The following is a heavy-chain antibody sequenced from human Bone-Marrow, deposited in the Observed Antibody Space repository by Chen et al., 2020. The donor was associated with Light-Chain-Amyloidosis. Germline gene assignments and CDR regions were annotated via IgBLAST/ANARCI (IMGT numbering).Heavy chain of an antibody. V-gene: IGHV3-9*01. CDR3: AKSSYSSSFFLDAFDI. J-gene: IGHJ3*02. CDR2: ISWNSGSI. CDR1: GFPFADYA. D-gene: IGHD6-13*01. Sequence: LVESGGGLVQPGSSLRLSCAASGFPFADYAMYWVRQVPGKGLEWVSGISWNSGSIGYADSVKGRFTISRDNAKNSLYLQMNSLRAEDTALYYCAKSSYSSSFFLDAFDIWGQGTMVTVSS.